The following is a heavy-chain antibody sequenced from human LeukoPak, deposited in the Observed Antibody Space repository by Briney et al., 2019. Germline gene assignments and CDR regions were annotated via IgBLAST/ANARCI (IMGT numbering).Heavy chain of an antibody. V-gene: IGHV3-7*01. CDR2: IKQDGSEK. J-gene: IGHJ4*02. CDR1: GFTFSSYW. Sequence: PGGSLRLSCAASGFTFSSYWMSWVRQAPGGGVAWVANIKQDGSEKYYVDTVKGRFTISRDNAKNSLYLQMNSLRAEDTAVYYCARVIWPGLFDYWGQGTLVTVSS. D-gene: IGHD1-14*01. CDR3: ARVIWPGLFDY.